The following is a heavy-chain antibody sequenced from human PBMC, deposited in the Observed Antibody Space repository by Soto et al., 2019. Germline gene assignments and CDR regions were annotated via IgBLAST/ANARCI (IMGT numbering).Heavy chain of an antibody. CDR1: GESFSGYY. J-gene: IGHJ5*01. CDR3: AREKHPWVAVPVRQLKSTWWFDS. CDR2: INHSGST. Sequence: QVHLQQRGAGLLKPSETLSLNCVVSGESFSGYYWSWIRQTPGMGLEWIGEINHSGSTNYNPSLKRRVTISGDTSKNHLSLKLGSVTAADTASYYCAREKHPWVAVPVRQLKSTWWFDSWGQGTLVTVSS. D-gene: IGHD6-19*01. V-gene: IGHV4-34*02.